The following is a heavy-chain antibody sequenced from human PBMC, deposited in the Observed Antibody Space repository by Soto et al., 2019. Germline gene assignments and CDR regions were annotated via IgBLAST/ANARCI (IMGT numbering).Heavy chain of an antibody. Sequence: EVYLVESGGGLVQPGRSLRLSCAASGFTFGGYAMHWVRQAPGKGLEWVSGISWSSDSTGYADSVKGRFTVSRDNAKNSVYLQMNSLSAEDTGLYYCTKVAGGGVFSFDFWGQGTMVTVSS. CDR2: ISWSSDST. CDR1: GFTFGGYA. V-gene: IGHV3-9*01. D-gene: IGHD3-16*01. J-gene: IGHJ3*01. CDR3: TKVAGGGVFSFDF.